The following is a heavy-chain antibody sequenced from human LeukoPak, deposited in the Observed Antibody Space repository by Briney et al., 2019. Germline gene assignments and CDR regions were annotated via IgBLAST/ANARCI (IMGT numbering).Heavy chain of an antibody. V-gene: IGHV3-53*04. CDR1: GFNVSSNY. CDR2: IYGDGTT. D-gene: IGHD3-10*01. Sequence: TGGSLRLSCAASGFNVSSNYMTWVRQAPGKGLEWVSLIYGDGTTDYADSVKGRFHISRHNSKNTLYLQMNSPRAEDTAVYYCARGIIYLDYWGQGTLVTVSS. J-gene: IGHJ4*02. CDR3: ARGIIYLDY.